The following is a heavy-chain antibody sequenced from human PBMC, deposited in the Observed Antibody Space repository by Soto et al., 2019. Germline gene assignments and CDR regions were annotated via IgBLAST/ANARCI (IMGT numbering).Heavy chain of an antibody. D-gene: IGHD3-9*01. CDR1: GFTFSSYA. CDR2: ISGSGGST. CDR3: AKGALLRYFDWTPRYYYGMDV. V-gene: IGHV3-23*01. J-gene: IGHJ6*02. Sequence: GGSLRLSCAASGFTFSSYAMSWVRQAPGKGLEWVSAISGSGGSTYYADSVKGRFTISRDNSKNTLYLQMNSLRAEDTAVYYCAKGALLRYFDWTPRYYYGMDVWGQGTTVTVSS.